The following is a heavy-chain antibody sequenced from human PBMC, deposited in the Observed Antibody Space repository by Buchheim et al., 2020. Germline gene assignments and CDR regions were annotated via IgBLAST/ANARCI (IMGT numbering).Heavy chain of an antibody. CDR2: IYTSGST. J-gene: IGHJ4*02. Sequence: QVQLQESGPGLVKPSQTLSLTCTVSGGSISSGSYYWSWIRQPAGKGLEWIGRIYTSGSTNYNPSLKSRVTISVDTSQNQFSLKLSSVTAADTAVYYCARFRYGSGSYYNDYWGQGTL. V-gene: IGHV4-61*02. D-gene: IGHD3-10*01. CDR3: ARFRYGSGSYYNDY. CDR1: GGSISSGSYY.